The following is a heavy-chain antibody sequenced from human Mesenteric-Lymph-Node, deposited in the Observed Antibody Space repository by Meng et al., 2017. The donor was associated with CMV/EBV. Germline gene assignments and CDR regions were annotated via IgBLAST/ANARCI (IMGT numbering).Heavy chain of an antibody. CDR3: ARSIHPTSSTNAQFFYFGVGV. CDR1: GGAVTSGDYY. J-gene: IGHJ6*02. CDR2: IFNTWNT. Sequence: LRLSCAVSGGAVTSGDYYWSWIRQSPGKGLEWIGYIFNTWNTYYNPALKSRANISIDMSRNQFSLKLSSVTAADTAVYYCARSIHPTSSTNAQFFYFGVGVWGQGTTVTVSS. V-gene: IGHV4-30-4*08. D-gene: IGHD2-2*01.